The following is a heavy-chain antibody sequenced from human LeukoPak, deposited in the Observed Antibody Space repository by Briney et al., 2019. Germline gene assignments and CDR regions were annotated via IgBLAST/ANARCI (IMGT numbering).Heavy chain of an antibody. CDR2: IIPIFATA. CDR1: GGAFSSYA. CDR3: ARDSPYGDSDY. J-gene: IGHJ4*02. D-gene: IGHD4-17*01. V-gene: IGHV1-69*05. Sequence: ASVKVSCKASGGAFSSYAISWVRQAPGQGLESMGRIIPIFATANYAQKFQGRVTLTTDESTSAAYMELSSRRSEDTAVYSCARDSPYGDSDYWGQGTLVTVSS.